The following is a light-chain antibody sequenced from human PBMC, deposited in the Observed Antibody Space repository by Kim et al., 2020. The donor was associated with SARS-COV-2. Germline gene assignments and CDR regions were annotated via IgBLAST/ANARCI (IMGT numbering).Light chain of an antibody. V-gene: IGKV1-9*01. CDR1: EDISNY. CDR3: QHLRGYRT. CDR2: AAS. Sequence: IQLTQSPTSLSASVGDTVTITCRASEDISNYLAWYQQKPGKAPKLLIYAASALPSGVPSRFRGGGSGTDFTLTISGLQPEDFATYYCQHLRGYRTCGQGTKVDIK. J-gene: IGKJ1*01.